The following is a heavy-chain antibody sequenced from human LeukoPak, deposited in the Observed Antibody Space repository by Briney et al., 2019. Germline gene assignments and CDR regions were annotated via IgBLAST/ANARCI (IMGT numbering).Heavy chain of an antibody. CDR2: INHSGST. V-gene: IGHV4-34*01. J-gene: IGHJ4*02. CDR1: GGSFSGYY. CDR3: ARSSSGYFY. D-gene: IGHD3-22*01. Sequence: PSETLSLTCAVYGGSFSGYYWSWIRRPPGKGLEWIGEINHSGSTNYNPSLKSRVTISVDTSKNQFSLKLSSVTAADTAVYYCARSSSGYFYWGQGTLVTVSS.